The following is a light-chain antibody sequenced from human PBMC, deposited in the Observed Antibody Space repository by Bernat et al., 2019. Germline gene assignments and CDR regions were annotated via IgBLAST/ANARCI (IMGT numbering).Light chain of an antibody. CDR3: TSYPSNSGLNV. J-gene: IGLJ1*01. V-gene: IGLV2-14*03. Sequence: QSALTQPASVSGSPGQSITISCTGTSSDVGGYNYVSWYQQHPGKAPKVMIYDVSNRPSGVSYRFSRSKSSNTASLTISGLQAEDEADYYCTSYPSNSGLNVFGTGTKVTVL. CDR1: SSDVGGYNY. CDR2: DVS.